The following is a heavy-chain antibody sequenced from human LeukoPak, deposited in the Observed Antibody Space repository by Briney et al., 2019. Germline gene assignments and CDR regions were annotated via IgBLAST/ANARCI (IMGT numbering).Heavy chain of an antibody. D-gene: IGHD5-18*01. J-gene: IGHJ4*02. CDR2: IYSGGST. V-gene: IGHV3-66*02. CDR3: VRVGYSYGYGDWNHFDY. CDR1: GFTVSSYY. Sequence: GGSLRLSCAASGFTVSSYYMSWVRQAPGKGLEWVSIIYSGGSTYYADSVKGRFTISRDNSKNTLYLQMNSLRAEDTAVYFCVRVGYSYGYGDWNHFDYWGQGTLVTVSS.